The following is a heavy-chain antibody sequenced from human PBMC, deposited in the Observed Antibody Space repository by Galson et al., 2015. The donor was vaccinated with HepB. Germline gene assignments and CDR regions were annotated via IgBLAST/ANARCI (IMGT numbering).Heavy chain of an antibody. CDR3: ARPHPGGYGDLYYYYYGMDV. D-gene: IGHD4-17*01. CDR2: ISYDGSNK. CDR1: GFTFSSYA. V-gene: IGHV3-30-3*01. Sequence: SLRLSCAASGFTFSSYAMHWVRQAPGKGLEWVAVISYDGSNKYYADSVKGRFTISRDNSKNTLYLQMNSLRAEDTAVYYCARPHPGGYGDLYYYYYGMDVWGQGTTVTVSS. J-gene: IGHJ6*02.